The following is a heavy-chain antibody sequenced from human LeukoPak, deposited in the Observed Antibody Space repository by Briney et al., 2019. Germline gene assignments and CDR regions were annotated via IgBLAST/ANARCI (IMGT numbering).Heavy chain of an antibody. J-gene: IGHJ4*02. CDR1: GYSISSGYY. V-gene: IGHV4-61*01. CDR2: IYYSGST. D-gene: IGHD2-15*01. CDR3: ATSEPRYCSGGNCYSTVFDY. Sequence: SETLSLTCTVSGYSISSGYYWGWIRQAPGKGLEWIGYIYYSGSTNYNPSLKSRVTISVDTSKNQFFLKLSSVTAADTAVYYCATSEPRYCSGGNCYSTVFDYWGQGTLVTVSS.